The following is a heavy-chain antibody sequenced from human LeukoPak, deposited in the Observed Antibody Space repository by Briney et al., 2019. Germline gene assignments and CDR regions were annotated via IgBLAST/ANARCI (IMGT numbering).Heavy chain of an antibody. D-gene: IGHD6-19*01. J-gene: IGHJ3*02. CDR1: GGSISSYY. CDR2: IYTSGST. V-gene: IGHV4-4*07. CDR3: ARDWPSLMDSSGWYDAFDI. Sequence: SETQSLTCTVSGGSISSYYWSWIRQPAGNGLEWIGRIYTSGSTNYNPSLKSRVTMSVDTSKNQFSLKLSPVTAADTAVYYCARDWPSLMDSSGWYDAFDIWGQGTMVTVSS.